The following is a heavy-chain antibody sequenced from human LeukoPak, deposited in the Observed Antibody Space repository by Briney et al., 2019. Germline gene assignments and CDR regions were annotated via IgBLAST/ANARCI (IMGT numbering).Heavy chain of an antibody. CDR2: PCYSDT. V-gene: IGHV5-51*01. J-gene: IGHJ4*02. D-gene: IGHD3-22*01. CDR3: ARPYDSSGYYASGIDY. Sequence: PCYSDTRYSPSFQGQVTISADKSISTAYLQWSSLKASDTAMYYCARPYDSSGYYASGIDYWGQGTLVTVSS.